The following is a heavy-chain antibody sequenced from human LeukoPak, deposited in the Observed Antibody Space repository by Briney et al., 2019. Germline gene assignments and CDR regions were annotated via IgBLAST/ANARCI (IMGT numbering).Heavy chain of an antibody. D-gene: IGHD4-17*01. CDR1: GFTFSNAW. J-gene: IGHJ1*01. CDR2: IKSKTDRGTT. V-gene: IGHV3-15*01. Sequence: GGSLRLSCAASGFTFSNAWMSWFRQAPGKGLEWVGRIKSKTDRGTTDYAAPVKGRFTISRDDSKNTLYLQMNSLKTEDTAVYYCTTEKTTVTWYFQYWGQGTLVTVSS. CDR3: TTEKTTVTWYFQY.